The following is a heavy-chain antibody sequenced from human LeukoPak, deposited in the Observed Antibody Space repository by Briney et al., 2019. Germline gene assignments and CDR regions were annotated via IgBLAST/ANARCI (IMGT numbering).Heavy chain of an antibody. Sequence: PGESLRLSCAASGFTFSSYSLNWVRQAPGRGLEWVSFISSSSITIYYADSVKGRFTISRDNAEKLLYLQMNSLRAEDTAVYYCARDRGGSYSAIDYWGQGTLVTVSS. CDR1: GFTFSSYS. D-gene: IGHD2-15*01. CDR2: ISSSSITI. J-gene: IGHJ4*02. V-gene: IGHV3-48*04. CDR3: ARDRGGSYSAIDY.